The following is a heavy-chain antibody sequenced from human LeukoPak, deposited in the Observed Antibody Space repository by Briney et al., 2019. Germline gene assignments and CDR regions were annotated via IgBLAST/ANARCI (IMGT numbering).Heavy chain of an antibody. CDR3: ARQAGMDV. CDR2: INHSGST. Sequence: SETLSLTCAVCGGSFSGYYWSWIRQPPGKGPEWIGEINHSGSTNYNPSLKSRVTISVDTSKNQFSLKLSSVTAADTAVYYCARQAGMDVWGQGTTVTVSS. J-gene: IGHJ6*02. V-gene: IGHV4-34*01. CDR1: GGSFSGYY.